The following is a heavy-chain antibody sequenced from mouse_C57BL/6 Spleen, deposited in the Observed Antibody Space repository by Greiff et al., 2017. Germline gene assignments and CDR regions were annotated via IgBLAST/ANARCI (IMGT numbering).Heavy chain of an antibody. V-gene: IGHV1-69*01. CDR2: IDPSDSYT. D-gene: IGHD2-3*01. Sequence: QVQLQQPGAELVMPGASVKLSCKASGYTFTSYWMHWVKQRPGQGLEWIGEIDPSDSYTNYNQKFKGKSTLTVDKSSRTAYMQLSSLTSEDSAVYYCASYDGFAYWGQGTLVTVSA. J-gene: IGHJ3*01. CDR1: GYTFTSYW. CDR3: ASYDGFAY.